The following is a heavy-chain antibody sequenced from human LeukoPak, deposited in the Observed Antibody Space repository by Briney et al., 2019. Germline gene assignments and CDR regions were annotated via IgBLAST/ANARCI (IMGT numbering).Heavy chain of an antibody. CDR1: GFTFSSYS. D-gene: IGHD1-14*01. J-gene: IGHJ4*02. CDR2: ISPSSNYI. CDR3: ARGPYGSFDY. Sequence: PGGSLRLSCAASGFTFSSYSMSWVRQAPGKGLEWVSSISPSSNYIYYADSVKGRFIISRDNAKNSLYLQMNSLRAEDTAVYYCARGPYGSFDYWGQGTLVTVSS. V-gene: IGHV3-21*01.